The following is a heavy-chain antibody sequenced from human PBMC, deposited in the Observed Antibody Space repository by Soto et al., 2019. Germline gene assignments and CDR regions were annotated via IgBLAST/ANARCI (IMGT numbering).Heavy chain of an antibody. J-gene: IGHJ4*02. CDR2: IYYSGST. V-gene: IGHV4-59*01. D-gene: IGHD3-16*01. Sequence: QVQLQESGPGLVKPSETLSLTCTVSGGSISSYYWSWIRQPPGKGLEWIGYIYYSGSTNYNPSLKSRVTISVDTSKNQFSLKLSSVTAADTAVYYCARDEIGALDYWGQGTLVTVSS. CDR1: GGSISSYY. CDR3: ARDEIGALDY.